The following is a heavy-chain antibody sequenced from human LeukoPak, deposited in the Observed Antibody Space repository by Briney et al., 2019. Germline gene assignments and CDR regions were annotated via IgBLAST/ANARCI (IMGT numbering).Heavy chain of an antibody. J-gene: IGHJ5*02. CDR3: ARGQVRGVRRYYYNWFDP. CDR2: INHSGST. V-gene: IGHV4-34*01. CDR1: GGSFSGYY. D-gene: IGHD3-10*01. Sequence: SETLSLTCAVYGGSFSGYYWSWIRQPPGKGLEWIGEINHSGSTNYNSSLKSRVTISVDTSKNQFSLKLSSVTAADTAVYYCARGQVRGVRRYYYNWFDPWGQGTLVTVSS.